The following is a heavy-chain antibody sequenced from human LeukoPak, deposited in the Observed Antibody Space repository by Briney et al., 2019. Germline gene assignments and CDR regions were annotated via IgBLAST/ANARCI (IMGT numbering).Heavy chain of an antibody. Sequence: GGSLRLSCAASGFTFSSYWMHWVRQAPGKGLVWVSRINSDGRSTTYADSVKGRFTISRDNAKSTLYLQMNSLRAEDTAVYNCARTHDSYDYWGQGTLVIVSS. CDR1: GFTFSSYW. CDR2: INSDGRST. CDR3: ARTHDSYDY. J-gene: IGHJ4*02. D-gene: IGHD2-21*02. V-gene: IGHV3-74*01.